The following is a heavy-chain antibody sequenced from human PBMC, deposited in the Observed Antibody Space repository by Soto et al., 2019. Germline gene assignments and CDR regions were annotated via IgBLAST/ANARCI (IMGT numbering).Heavy chain of an antibody. J-gene: IGHJ6*02. CDR3: ARSRSSRWSGMYYYYYGMDV. V-gene: IGHV4-34*01. CDR2: INHSGST. CDR1: GGSFSGYD. Sequence: ETRSLTCAVYGGSFSGYDWSWIRQPPGKGLEWIGEINHSGSTNYNPSLKSRVTISVDTSKNQFSLKLSSVTAADTAVYYCARSRSSRWSGMYYYYYGMDVWGQGTTVTVSS. D-gene: IGHD6-13*01.